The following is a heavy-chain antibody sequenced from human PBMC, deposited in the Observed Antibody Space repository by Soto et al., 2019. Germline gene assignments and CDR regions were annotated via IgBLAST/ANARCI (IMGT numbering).Heavy chain of an antibody. J-gene: IGHJ4*02. V-gene: IGHV3-30-3*01. CDR3: ARDSPDSGSYYFDY. CDR2: ISYDGSNK. CDR1: GFTFSSYA. Sequence: GGSLRLSCAASGFTFSSYAMHWVRQAPGKGLEWVAVISYDGSNKYYADSVKGRFTISRDNSKNTLYLQMNSLRAEDTAVYYCARDSPDSGSYYFDYWGQGTLVTVSS. D-gene: IGHD1-26*01.